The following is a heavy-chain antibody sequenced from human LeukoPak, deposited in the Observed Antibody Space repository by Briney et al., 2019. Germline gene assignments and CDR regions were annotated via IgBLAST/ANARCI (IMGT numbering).Heavy chain of an antibody. CDR2: IYYSGST. J-gene: IGHJ4*02. CDR3: AREGYCSGTSCYNFNY. Sequence: SETLSLTCTVSGGSISSYYWSWIRRPPGKGLEWIGYIYYSGSTNYNPSLKSRVTISVDTSKNQFSLNLSSVTAADTAVYYCAREGYCSGTSCYNFNYWGQGTLVTVSS. CDR1: GGSISSYY. D-gene: IGHD2-2*02. V-gene: IGHV4-59*12.